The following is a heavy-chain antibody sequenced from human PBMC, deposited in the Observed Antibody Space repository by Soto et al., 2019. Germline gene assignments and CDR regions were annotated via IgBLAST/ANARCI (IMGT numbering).Heavy chain of an antibody. J-gene: IGHJ6*02. CDR2: IWNDGNNK. D-gene: IGHD1-26*01. CDR3: SRGRWDTDMYV. CDR1: GFTFSNYA. Sequence: GGSLRLSCAASGFTFSNYAMHWVRQAPGKGLEWAAVIWNDGNNKYYADSVKGRFTISRDNSKNTLYLQMNSLRAEDTAVYYCSRGRWDTDMYVWGQGTTVTVYS. V-gene: IGHV3-33*01.